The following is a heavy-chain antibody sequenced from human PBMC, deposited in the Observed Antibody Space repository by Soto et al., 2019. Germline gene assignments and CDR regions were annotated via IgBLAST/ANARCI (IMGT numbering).Heavy chain of an antibody. CDR1: GGSFSGYY. J-gene: IGHJ6*03. D-gene: IGHD4-17*01. CDR2: INHSGST. CDR3: ARGPGYGANYYYYMDV. V-gene: IGHV4-34*01. Sequence: SLTCAVYGGSFSGYYWSWIRQPPGKGLEWIGEINHSGSTNYNPSLKSRVTISVDTSKNQFSLKLSSVTAADTAVYYCARGPGYGANYYYYMDVCGKGTTVTVSS.